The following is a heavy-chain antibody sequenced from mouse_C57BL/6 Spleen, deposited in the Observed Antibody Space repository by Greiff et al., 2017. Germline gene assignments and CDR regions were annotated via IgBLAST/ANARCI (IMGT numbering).Heavy chain of an antibody. Sequence: QVQLQQSGAELVKPGASVKLSCKASGYTFTSYWMHWVKQRPGQGLEWIGMIHPNSGSTNYNEKFKSKATLTVDKSSSTAYMQLSSLTSEDSAVYYCARWGYGNYRYAMDYWGQGTSVTVSS. CDR1: GYTFTSYW. V-gene: IGHV1-64*01. CDR2: IHPNSGST. J-gene: IGHJ4*01. CDR3: ARWGYGNYRYAMDY. D-gene: IGHD2-1*01.